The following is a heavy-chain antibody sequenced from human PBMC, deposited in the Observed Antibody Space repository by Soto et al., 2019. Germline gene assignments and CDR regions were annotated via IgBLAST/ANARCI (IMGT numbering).Heavy chain of an antibody. J-gene: IGHJ4*02. D-gene: IGHD3-9*01. CDR3: ARGWSYDILTAYSY. V-gene: IGHV1-69*13. CDR2: IIPMFGTA. Sequence: ASVKVSCKASGGTFNSYAISWVRQAPGQGLEWMGGIIPMFGTANYAQKFKGRVTITADESTSTGYMELSSLRSEDTAVYYCARGWSYDILTAYSYWGQGTLVTVSS. CDR1: GGTFNSYA.